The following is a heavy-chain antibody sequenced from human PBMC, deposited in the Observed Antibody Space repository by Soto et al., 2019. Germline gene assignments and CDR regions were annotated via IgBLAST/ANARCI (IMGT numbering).Heavy chain of an antibody. CDR2: ISYDGSNK. CDR3: AKTGYCSGGSCYSWYFDY. V-gene: IGHV3-30*18. Sequence: QVQLVESGGGVVQAGRSVRLSCAASGLTFSSYGMHWVRQAPGKGLEWVAVISYDGSNKYYADSVKGRFTISRDNSKNTLYLQMNSLRAEDTAVYYCAKTGYCSGGSCYSWYFDYWGQGTLVTVSS. D-gene: IGHD2-15*01. J-gene: IGHJ4*02. CDR1: GLTFSSYG.